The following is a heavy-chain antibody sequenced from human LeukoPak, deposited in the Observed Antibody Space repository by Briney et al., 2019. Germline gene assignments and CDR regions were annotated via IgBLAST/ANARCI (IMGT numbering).Heavy chain of an antibody. CDR3: ATWGLAAAENYFDY. CDR1: GYTFTSYG. Sequence: ASVKVSCKASGYTFTSYGISWVRQAPGQGLEWMGWISAYNGNTNYAQKLQGRVTMTTDTSTSTAYMELRSLRSEDTAVYYCATWGLAAAENYFDYWGQGTLVTVSS. CDR2: ISAYNGNT. V-gene: IGHV1-18*01. J-gene: IGHJ4*02. D-gene: IGHD6-13*01.